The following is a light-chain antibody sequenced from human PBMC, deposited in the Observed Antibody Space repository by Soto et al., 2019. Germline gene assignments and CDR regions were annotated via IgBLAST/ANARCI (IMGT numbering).Light chain of an antibody. CDR1: QGVRRSY. J-gene: IGKJ5*01. CDR2: GAS. Sequence: EIVLTQSPGTLSLSPGERATLSCRASQGVRRSYLAWYQQKPGQTPRLLIYGASSRATGIPDRSSGSGSGTDFTLTISRLEPEDFAVYYCQQYDSAPDTFGQGTRLEIK. V-gene: IGKV3-20*01. CDR3: QQYDSAPDT.